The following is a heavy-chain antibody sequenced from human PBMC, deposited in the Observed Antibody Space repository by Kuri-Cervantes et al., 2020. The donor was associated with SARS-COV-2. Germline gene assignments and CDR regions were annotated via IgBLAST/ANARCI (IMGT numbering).Heavy chain of an antibody. CDR3: ARDITGTTFYYYYYMDV. Sequence: SQTLSPTCAISGDSVSSNSAAWNWIRQSPSRGLEWLGRTYYRSKWYNDYAVSVKSRITINPDTSKNQFSLQLNSVTPEDTAVYYCARDITGTTFYYYYYMDVWGKGTTVTVSS. D-gene: IGHD1-7*01. V-gene: IGHV6-1*01. CDR2: TYYRSKWYN. J-gene: IGHJ6*03. CDR1: GDSVSSNSAA.